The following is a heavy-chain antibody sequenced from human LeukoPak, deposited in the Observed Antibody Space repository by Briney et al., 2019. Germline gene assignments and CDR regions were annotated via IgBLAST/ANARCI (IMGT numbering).Heavy chain of an antibody. CDR3: ARYFSGKTLDY. CDR1: GGSISSYY. D-gene: IGHD1-26*01. Sequence: KPSETLSLTCTVSGGSISSYYWSWIRQPPGKGLEWIGCIYYTGSTNYNPSLKSRVTISVDTSKNQFSLKLSSVTAADTAVYYCARYFSGKTLDYWGQGTLVTASS. J-gene: IGHJ4*02. V-gene: IGHV4-59*01. CDR2: IYYTGST.